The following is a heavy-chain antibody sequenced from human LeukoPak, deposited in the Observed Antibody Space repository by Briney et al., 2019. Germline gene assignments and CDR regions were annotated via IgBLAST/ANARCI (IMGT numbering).Heavy chain of an antibody. D-gene: IGHD4-17*01. J-gene: IGHJ4*02. CDR1: GYTFTSYD. CDR3: AKDLHVRSSSTVTTGGVDS. V-gene: IGHV1-8*01. Sequence: GASVKVSCKASGYTFTSYDINWVRQATGQGLEWMGWMNPNSGNTGYAQKFQGRVTMTRNTSISTAYMELSSLRSDDTAVYYCAKDLHVRSSSTVTTGGVDSWGQGTLVTVSS. CDR2: MNPNSGNT.